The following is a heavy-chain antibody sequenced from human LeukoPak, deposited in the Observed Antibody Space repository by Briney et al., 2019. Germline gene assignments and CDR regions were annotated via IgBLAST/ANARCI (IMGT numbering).Heavy chain of an antibody. J-gene: IGHJ4*02. D-gene: IGHD3-9*01. CDR1: GGSISSYY. V-gene: IGHV4-59*01. CDR3: ARGDILTGSYYFGY. CDR2: IYYSGST. Sequence: SETLSPTCTVSGGSISSYYWSWIRQPPGKGLEWIGYIYYSGSTNYNPSLKSRVTISVDTSKNQFSLKLSSVTAADTAVYYCARGDILTGSYYFGYWGQGTLVTVSS.